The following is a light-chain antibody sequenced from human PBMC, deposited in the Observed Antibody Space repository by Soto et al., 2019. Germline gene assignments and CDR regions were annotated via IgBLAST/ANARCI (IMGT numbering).Light chain of an antibody. CDR1: QSISSW. V-gene: IGKV1-5*03. CDR2: KAS. Sequence: DIQMTQSPSTLSASVGDRVTITCRASQSISSWLAWYQQKPGKAPKLLIYKASNLESGVPSRFSGSGSGTEFTLTVSSLQPDDFATYYCQQYNSYSSWTFGQGTEVEIK. J-gene: IGKJ1*01. CDR3: QQYNSYSSWT.